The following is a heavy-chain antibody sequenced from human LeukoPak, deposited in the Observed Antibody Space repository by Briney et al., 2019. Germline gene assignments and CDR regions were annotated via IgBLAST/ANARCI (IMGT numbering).Heavy chain of an antibody. CDR1: GFTFDDYA. D-gene: IGHD3-22*01. J-gene: IGHJ4*02. CDR3: AKDPYYYDSSGYLDY. CDR2: ISWNSGSI. V-gene: IGHV3-9*01. Sequence: GRSLRLSCAASGFTFDDYAMHRVRQAPGKGLEWVSGISWNSGSIGYADSVKGRFTISRDNAKNSLYLQTNSLRAEDTALYYCAKDPYYYDSSGYLDYWGQGTLVTVYS.